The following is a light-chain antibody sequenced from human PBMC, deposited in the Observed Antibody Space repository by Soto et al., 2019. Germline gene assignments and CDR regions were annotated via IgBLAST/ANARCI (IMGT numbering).Light chain of an antibody. CDR1: SSNIGINT. CDR3: ATWDDSLDVHV. V-gene: IGLV1-44*01. CDR2: GNN. Sequence: QSVLTQPPSASGTPGQTITSSCSGGSSNIGINTVSWYEHLPGTAPRLLIYGNNQRPSGVPDRFSGSKSGTSASLAISGLQSEDEAHYYCATWDDSLDVHVFGTGTKVTVL. J-gene: IGLJ1*01.